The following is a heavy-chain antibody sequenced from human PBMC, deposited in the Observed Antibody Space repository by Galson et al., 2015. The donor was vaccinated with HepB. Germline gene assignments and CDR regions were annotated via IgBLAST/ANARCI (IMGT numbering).Heavy chain of an antibody. J-gene: IGHJ4*02. D-gene: IGHD2-2*01. Sequence: SLRLSCAASGFTFSSYAMSWVRQAPGKGLEWVSAISGSGGSTYYADSVKGRFTISRDNSKNTLYLQMNSLRAEDTAVYYCAKDGGLGGYCSSTSCYPLFDYWGQGTLVTVSS. CDR1: GFTFSSYA. CDR2: ISGSGGST. V-gene: IGHV3-23*01. CDR3: AKDGGLGGYCSSTSCYPLFDY.